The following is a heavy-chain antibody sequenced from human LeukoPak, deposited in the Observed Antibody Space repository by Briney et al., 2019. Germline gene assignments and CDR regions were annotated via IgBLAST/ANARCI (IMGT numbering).Heavy chain of an antibody. Sequence: GGSLRLSCAASGFTFRSYWMHWVRQAPGKGLVWVSRIDGDGSTTTYADSVKDRFTISRDNAKNTVYLQMNSLKADDTAVYYCARSGVSGSVDYWGQGTLVTVSS. J-gene: IGHJ4*02. CDR2: IDGDGSTT. CDR1: GFTFRSYW. D-gene: IGHD5-12*01. V-gene: IGHV3-74*01. CDR3: ARSGVSGSVDY.